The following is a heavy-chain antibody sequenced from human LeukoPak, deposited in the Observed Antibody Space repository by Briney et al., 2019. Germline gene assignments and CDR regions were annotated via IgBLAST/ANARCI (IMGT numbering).Heavy chain of an antibody. Sequence: ASVKVSCKASGYTFTSYAMHWVRQAPGQRLEWMGWINAGNGNTKYSQKFQGRVTFTRETSASTAYMELSSLRSEDTAVYYCARDRLGVPAAMADPWGQGTLVTVSS. CDR2: INAGNGNT. CDR3: ARDRLGVPAAMADP. D-gene: IGHD2-2*01. CDR1: GYTFTSYA. V-gene: IGHV1-3*01. J-gene: IGHJ5*02.